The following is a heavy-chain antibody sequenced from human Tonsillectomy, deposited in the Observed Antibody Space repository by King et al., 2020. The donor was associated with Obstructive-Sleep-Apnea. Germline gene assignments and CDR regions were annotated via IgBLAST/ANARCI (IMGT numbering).Heavy chain of an antibody. CDR1: GFTFSTYA. CDR2: ISYDGSNE. V-gene: IGHV3-30*04. CDR3: AREGKLRYFDWLSSPPDY. D-gene: IGHD3-9*01. Sequence: VQLVESGGGVVQPGRSLRLSCAASGFTFSTYAMHWVRQAPGKGLEWGAVISYDGSNEYFTDSVKGRFTISRDNSKNTLFLQMNSLRVEDTAVFYCAREGKLRYFDWLSSPPDYWGQGTLVTVSS. J-gene: IGHJ4*02.